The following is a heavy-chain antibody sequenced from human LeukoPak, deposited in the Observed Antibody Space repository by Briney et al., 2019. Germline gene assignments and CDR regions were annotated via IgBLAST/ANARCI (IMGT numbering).Heavy chain of an antibody. D-gene: IGHD6-13*01. V-gene: IGHV3-30*18. Sequence: PGRSLRLFCAASEFTFSTYGMHWVRQAPGKGLEWVAVISYDGSYKFYADSVKGRFTISRDNSKSTLYLQMNSLRAEDTALYYCAKDRYSGLNTIDYWGQGTLVTVSS. CDR1: EFTFSTYG. CDR2: ISYDGSYK. J-gene: IGHJ4*02. CDR3: AKDRYSGLNTIDY.